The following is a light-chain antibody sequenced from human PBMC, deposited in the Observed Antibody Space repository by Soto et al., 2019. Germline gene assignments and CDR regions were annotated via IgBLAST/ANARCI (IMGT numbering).Light chain of an antibody. V-gene: IGKV3-15*01. CDR3: QQRSNWPIIT. J-gene: IGKJ5*01. CDR1: QSVSNK. CDR2: DTS. Sequence: ETVKAQCTATLSVSPGERVTLSCRASQSVSNKLGWYQHKPGQAPRLLIYDTSTRAAGTPARFTGSGSGTDFTLTISSLQSEDFAVYYCQQRSNWPIITFGQGTRLEIK.